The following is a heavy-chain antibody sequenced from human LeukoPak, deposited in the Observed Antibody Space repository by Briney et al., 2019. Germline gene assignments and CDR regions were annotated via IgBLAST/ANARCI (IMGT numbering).Heavy chain of an antibody. CDR2: ISSSGSTI. D-gene: IGHD2-2*02. J-gene: IGHJ4*03. Sequence: KTGGSLRLSCAASGFTFSDYYMSWIRQAPGKGLEWVSYISSSGSTIYYADSVKGRFTISRDNAKNSLYLQMNSLRAEDTAVYYCARARGNCSSTSCYSYFDYWGQGTTVTVSS. CDR3: ARARGNCSSTSCYSYFDY. CDR1: GFTFSDYY. V-gene: IGHV3-11*01.